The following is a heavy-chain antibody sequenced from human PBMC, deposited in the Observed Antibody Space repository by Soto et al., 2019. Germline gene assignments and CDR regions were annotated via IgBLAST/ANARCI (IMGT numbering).Heavy chain of an antibody. D-gene: IGHD3-22*01. V-gene: IGHV1-69*01. Sequence: QVQLVQSGAEVKKPGSSVKVSCKASGGTFSSYAISWVRQAPGQGLEWMGGIIPIFGTANYAQKFQGRVTITADESTSTAYMELSSRRSEDTAVYYGARAISRYDSSGYVAPGSDYWGQGTLVTVSS. CDR2: IIPIFGTA. J-gene: IGHJ4*02. CDR3: ARAISRYDSSGYVAPGSDY. CDR1: GGTFSSYA.